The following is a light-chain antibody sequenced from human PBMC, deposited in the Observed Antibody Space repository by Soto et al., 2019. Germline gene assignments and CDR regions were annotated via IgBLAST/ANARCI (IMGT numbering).Light chain of an antibody. CDR2: EGS. V-gene: IGLV2-23*01. CDR3: FSYAGSSTYV. Sequence: QSVLTQPASVSGSPGQSITISCAGTSSDVRSYNLVSWYQNHPGKAPKLMIYEGSKRPSGVSNRFSGSKSGNTASLTISGLQAADEADYFCFSYAGSSTYVFGTGTKVTVL. CDR1: SSDVRSYNL. J-gene: IGLJ1*01.